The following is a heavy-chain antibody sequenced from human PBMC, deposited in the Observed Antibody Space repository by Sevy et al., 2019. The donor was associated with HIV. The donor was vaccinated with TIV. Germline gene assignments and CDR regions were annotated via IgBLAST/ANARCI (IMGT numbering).Heavy chain of an antibody. CDR2: IYSDETT. V-gene: IGHV3-66*01. D-gene: IGHD5-18*01. CDR3: ARGKSGYGYALNY. J-gene: IGHJ4*02. CDR1: GFSVNSNY. Sequence: GGSLRLSCAASGFSVNSNYMTWVRQAPGKGLEGVSVIYSDETTYHADSVKDRFTISRDNSKNMLYLQMSSLRAEDTAIYYCARGKSGYGYALNYWDQRTLVTVSS.